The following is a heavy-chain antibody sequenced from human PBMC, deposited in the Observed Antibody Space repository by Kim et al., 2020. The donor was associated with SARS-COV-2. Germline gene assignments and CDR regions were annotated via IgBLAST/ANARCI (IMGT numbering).Heavy chain of an antibody. Sequence: GGSLRLSCATSGFTFSAYDMNWVRQAPGKGLEWLSFITKSSTTIYYADSVEGRYTISRDNAKNSLFLQMNSLRDEDTALYYRVIDRMGGAFDMWGQGTMV. J-gene: IGHJ3*02. V-gene: IGHV3-48*02. CDR1: GFTFSAYD. CDR3: VIDRMGGAFDM. CDR2: ITKSSTTI. D-gene: IGHD3-16*01.